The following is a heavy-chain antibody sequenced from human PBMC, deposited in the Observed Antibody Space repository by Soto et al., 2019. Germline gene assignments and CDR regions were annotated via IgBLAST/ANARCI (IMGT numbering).Heavy chain of an antibody. CDR1: GDSVSSNSAA. CDR3: ARARYYYYMDV. Sequence: PSQTLSLTCAISGDSVSSNSAAWNCIGQSPSRGLEWLGRTYYRSKWYNDYAVSVKSRITINPDTSKNQFSLQLNSVTPEDTAVYYCARARYYYYMDVWGKGTTVTVSS. CDR2: TYYRSKWYN. J-gene: IGHJ6*03. V-gene: IGHV6-1*01.